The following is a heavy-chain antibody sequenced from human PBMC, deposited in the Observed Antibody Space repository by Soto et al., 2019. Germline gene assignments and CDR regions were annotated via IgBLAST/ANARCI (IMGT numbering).Heavy chain of an antibody. J-gene: IGHJ4*02. CDR1: GYTFTSYA. Sequence: GASVKVSCKASGYTFTSYAMHWVRQAPGQRLEWMGWINAGNGNTKYSQKFQGRVTITRDTSASTAYMELSSLRSEDTAVYYCARGTSLLDTATPIDYWGQGTLVTVSS. V-gene: IGHV1-3*01. CDR2: INAGNGNT. D-gene: IGHD5-18*01. CDR3: ARGTSLLDTATPIDY.